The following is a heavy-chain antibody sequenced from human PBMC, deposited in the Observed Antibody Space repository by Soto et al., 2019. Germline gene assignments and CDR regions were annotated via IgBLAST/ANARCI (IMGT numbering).Heavy chain of an antibody. Sequence: GSLRLSCAASGFTFSSYAMHWVRQAPGKGLEWVAVISYDGSNKYYADSVKGRFTISRDNSKNTLYLQMNSLRAEDTAVYYCAREIGTRYFDYWGQGTLVTVSS. CDR3: AREIGTRYFDY. V-gene: IGHV3-30-3*01. CDR1: GFTFSSYA. D-gene: IGHD3-22*01. J-gene: IGHJ4*02. CDR2: ISYDGSNK.